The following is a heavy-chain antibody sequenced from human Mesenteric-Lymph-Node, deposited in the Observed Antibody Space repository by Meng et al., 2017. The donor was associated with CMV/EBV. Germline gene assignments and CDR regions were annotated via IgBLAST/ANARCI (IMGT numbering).Heavy chain of an antibody. CDR2: IRGKANNYAT. CDR1: GFTSTGST. V-gene: IGHV3-73*01. Sequence: GGSLRLSCAASGFTSTGSTIHWVRQASGKWLEWIGRIRGKANNYATTYAASVKGRFTISRDDSKNTAYLQMSSLKTEDTALYYCHRQDVWGQGTSVTVSS. CDR3: HRQDV. J-gene: IGHJ6*02.